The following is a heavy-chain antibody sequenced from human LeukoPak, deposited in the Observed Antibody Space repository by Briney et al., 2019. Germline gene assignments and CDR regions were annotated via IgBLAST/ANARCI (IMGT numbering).Heavy chain of an antibody. J-gene: IGHJ4*02. CDR3: AKWARNYGDYRAFDY. V-gene: IGHV3-23*01. CDR1: GFTFSTYA. Sequence: PGGSLRLSCAASGFTFSTYAMSWVRQVPGKGLEWVSSISGSGDSTYYGDSVKGRFTISRDNSKNTLFLQMNSLRAEDTAVYYCAKWARNYGDYRAFDYWGQGTLVTVSS. D-gene: IGHD4-17*01. CDR2: ISGSGDST.